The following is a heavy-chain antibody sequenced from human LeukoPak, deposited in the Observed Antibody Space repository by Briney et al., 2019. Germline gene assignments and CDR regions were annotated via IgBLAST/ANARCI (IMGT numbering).Heavy chain of an antibody. CDR1: GGTFSSYA. CDR3: AREGYYGDYTDWFDP. V-gene: IGHV1-69*05. CDR2: IIPIFGTA. D-gene: IGHD4-17*01. J-gene: IGHJ5*02. Sequence: SVKVSCKASGGTFSSYAISWVRQAPGRGLEWMGGIIPIFGTANYAQKFQGRVTITTDESTSTAYMELSSLRSEDTAVYYCAREGYYGDYTDWFDPWGQGTLVTVSS.